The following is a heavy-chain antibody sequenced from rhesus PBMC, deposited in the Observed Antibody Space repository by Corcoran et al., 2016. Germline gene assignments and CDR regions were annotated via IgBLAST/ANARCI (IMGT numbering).Heavy chain of an antibody. Sequence: QGQRQGPGPGRVRPPETLSLPSVFSVGSLTTCYWRGTGQSPGRGLEWIGRLHGSGGDTDYSPSLKSRVTISLDTSKNHLSLKLTSVTAADTAVYFCAKMVSSWNNPAFDFWGQGLRVTVSS. D-gene: IGHD1-20*01. CDR2: LHGSGGDT. J-gene: IGHJ3*01. V-gene: IGHV4-160*01. CDR3: AKMVSSWNNPAFDF. CDR1: VGSLTTCY.